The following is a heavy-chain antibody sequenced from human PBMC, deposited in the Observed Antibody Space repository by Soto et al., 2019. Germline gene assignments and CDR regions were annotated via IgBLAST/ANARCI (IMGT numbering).Heavy chain of an antibody. Sequence: QVQLVQSGAEVQKPGSSVKVSCKASGGTFSSYAISWVRQAPGQGLEWMGGIIPIFGTANYAQKFQGRVTITADESTSTAYMELSSLRSEDTAVYYCARDLGCSSTSCPPSYYYYYGMDVWGQGTTVTVSS. D-gene: IGHD2-2*01. CDR3: ARDLGCSSTSCPPSYYYYYGMDV. J-gene: IGHJ6*02. V-gene: IGHV1-69*01. CDR1: GGTFSSYA. CDR2: IIPIFGTA.